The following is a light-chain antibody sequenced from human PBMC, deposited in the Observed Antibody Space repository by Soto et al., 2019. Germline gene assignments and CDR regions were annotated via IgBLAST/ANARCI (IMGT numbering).Light chain of an antibody. CDR2: AAS. V-gene: IGKV1-39*01. Sequence: DIQMTQSPSSLSASVGDRVTITCRASQSISSYLNWYQQKPGKAPKLLIYAASSLQSGVPSRFSGSGSGTEFTLNISSLQPEDFATYYCQQSYSTPYTFGQGTKLEIK. CDR1: QSISSY. J-gene: IGKJ2*01. CDR3: QQSYSTPYT.